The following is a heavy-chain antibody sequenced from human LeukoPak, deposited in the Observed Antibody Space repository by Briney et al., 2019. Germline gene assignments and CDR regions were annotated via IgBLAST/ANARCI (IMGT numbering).Heavy chain of an antibody. Sequence: GGSLRLSCAASGFTFRSLGMSWVRQAPGKGLEWVSAIRGGGRDTFYRDSVRGRFTISRDNSKNTLYLQLNSLRADDTAVYYSAKDCGASCYSRPEGPFDVWGQGTMVTVSS. J-gene: IGHJ3*01. CDR3: AKDCGASCYSRPEGPFDV. V-gene: IGHV3-23*01. D-gene: IGHD2-15*01. CDR2: IRGGGRDT. CDR1: GFTFRSLG.